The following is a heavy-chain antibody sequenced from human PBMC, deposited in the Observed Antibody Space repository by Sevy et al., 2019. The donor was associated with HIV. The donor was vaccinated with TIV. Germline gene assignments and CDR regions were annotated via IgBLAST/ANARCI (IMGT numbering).Heavy chain of an antibody. CDR2: ISYDGSNK. CDR1: GFTFSSYA. V-gene: IGHV3-30-3*01. Sequence: GGSLRLSCAASGFTFSSYAMHWVRQAPGKGLEWVAVISYDGSNKYYADSVKGRFTISRDNSKNTQYLYMNSLRAEDMAVYYCARDPHVDYHGCFDYWGQGTLVTVSS. J-gene: IGHJ4*02. CDR3: ARDPHVDYHGCFDY. D-gene: IGHD4-17*01.